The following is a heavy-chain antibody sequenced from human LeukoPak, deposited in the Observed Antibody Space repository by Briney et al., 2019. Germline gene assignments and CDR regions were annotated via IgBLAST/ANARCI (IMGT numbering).Heavy chain of an antibody. D-gene: IGHD3-10*01. CDR1: GFAFSSYS. J-gene: IGHJ4*02. V-gene: IGHV3-53*01. CDR3: AGRRGFDY. CDR2: IYSGGST. Sequence: GGSLRLSCAASGFAFSSYSMNWVRQAPGKGLEWVSVIYSGGSTYYADSVKGRFTISRDNSKNTLYLQMNSLRAEDTAVYYCAGRRGFDYWGQGTLVTVSS.